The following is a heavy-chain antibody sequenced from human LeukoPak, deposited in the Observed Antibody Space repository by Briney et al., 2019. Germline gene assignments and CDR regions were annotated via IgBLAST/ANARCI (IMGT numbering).Heavy chain of an antibody. V-gene: IGHV1-8*01. J-gene: IGHJ6*03. Sequence: ASVKVSCKASGYTFTSYDINWVRQATGQGLEWMGWMNPNSGNTGYAQKFQGRVTMTRNTSISTAYMELSSLRSEDTAVYYCARAPRTMVRGVIKGYYYMDVWGKGTTVTVSS. CDR1: GYTFTSYD. CDR2: MNPNSGNT. CDR3: ARAPRTMVRGVIKGYYYMDV. D-gene: IGHD3-10*01.